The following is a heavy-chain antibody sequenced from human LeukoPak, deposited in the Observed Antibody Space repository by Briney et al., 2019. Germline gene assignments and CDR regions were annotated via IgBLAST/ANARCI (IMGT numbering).Heavy chain of an antibody. CDR2: IASDGSST. D-gene: IGHD4-23*01. V-gene: IGHV3-74*01. Sequence: GRSLRLSCAASGFTFSSYWMNWVRQAPGKGLVWVSRIASDGSSTTYADSVKGRFSISRDNARNTLYLQMNSLRVEDTAVYYCARGRPHGNDYWGQGTLVTVSS. CDR1: GFTFSSYW. CDR3: ARGRPHGNDY. J-gene: IGHJ4*02.